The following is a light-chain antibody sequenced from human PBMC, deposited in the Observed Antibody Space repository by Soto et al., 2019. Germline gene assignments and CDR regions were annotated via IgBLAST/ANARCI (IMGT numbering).Light chain of an antibody. V-gene: IGKV1-17*03. CDR2: GAT. CDR3: LQHNRYPWT. CDR1: QDITSY. J-gene: IGKJ1*01. Sequence: DIQMTQSPSAVSASVGDRVTITCRTSQDITSYLVWFQQKPGKVPERLIYGATNLQSGVPSRFSGSGSGTEFTLTISSLQPEDFATYYCLQHNRYPWTFGQGTKV.